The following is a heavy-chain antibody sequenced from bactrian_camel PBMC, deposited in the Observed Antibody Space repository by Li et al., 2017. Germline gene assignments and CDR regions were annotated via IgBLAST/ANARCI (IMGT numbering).Heavy chain of an antibody. Sequence: VQLVESGGGSVQAGGSLRLSCAASGSTYRRDCMAWFRQAPGKEHEGVAAVDSDGTTSYADSVKGRFTISRVNAKNSLYLQMNNLKPEDTAMYYCAAGTHRATMLWRDWGQGTQVTVS. V-gene: IGHV3S53*01. J-gene: IGHJ4*01. CDR2: VDSDGTT. D-gene: IGHD4*01. CDR3: AAGTHRATMLWRD. CDR1: GSTYRRDC.